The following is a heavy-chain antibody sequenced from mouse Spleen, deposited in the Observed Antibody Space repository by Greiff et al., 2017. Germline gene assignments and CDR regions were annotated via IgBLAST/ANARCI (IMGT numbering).Heavy chain of an antibody. Sequence: VQLQQSGAELVKPGASVKLSCKASGYTFTSYWMHWVKQRPGQGLAWIGMISPNCGSTNYNEKFKSKATLTVDKSSSTAYMQLSSLPSADSAVYYCARDPWSFRVWGAGTSVTVSS. V-gene: IGHV1-64*01. J-gene: IGHJ1*01. CDR3: ARDPWSFRV. CDR1: GYTFTSYW. CDR2: ISPNCGST.